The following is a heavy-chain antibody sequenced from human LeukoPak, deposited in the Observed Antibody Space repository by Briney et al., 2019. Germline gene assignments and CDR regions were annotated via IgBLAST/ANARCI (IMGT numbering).Heavy chain of an antibody. Sequence: SETLSLTCTVSGGSISSSSYYWGWIRQPPGKGLEWIGNIYYSGSTYYNPSLKSRVTISVDTSKNQFSLKLSSVTAADTAVYYCARVAEGYYDSKVFDYWGQGTLVTVSS. D-gene: IGHD3-22*01. CDR3: ARVAEGYYDSKVFDY. V-gene: IGHV4-39*07. J-gene: IGHJ4*02. CDR2: IYYSGST. CDR1: GGSISSSSYY.